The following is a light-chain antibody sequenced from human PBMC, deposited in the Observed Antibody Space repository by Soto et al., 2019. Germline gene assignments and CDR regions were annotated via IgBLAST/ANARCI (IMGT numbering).Light chain of an antibody. CDR2: TTS. V-gene: IGKV3-11*01. CDR1: QSVSKS. J-gene: IGKJ3*01. CDR3: LQGNNWPIFT. Sequence: EIVLTQSPATLSLSPGERATLSCRASQSVSKSLAWYQQKPGQAPRLLIYTTSNRATGIPARFSGSGSRTDFTLTISSLEPEDFAVYYCLQGNNWPIFTFGPGTKVDIK.